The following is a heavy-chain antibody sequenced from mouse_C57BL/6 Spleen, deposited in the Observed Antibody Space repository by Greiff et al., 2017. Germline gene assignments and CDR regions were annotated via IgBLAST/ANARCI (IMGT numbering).Heavy chain of an antibody. Sequence: QVQLQQPGTELVKPGASVKLSCKASGYTFTSYWMHWVKQRPGQGLEWIGNINPSNGGTNYNEKFKSKATLTVDKSSSTAYMQLSSLTSEDSAVYASAKCPGFFCRGYAMDYWGQGTSVTVSS. CDR2: INPSNGGT. CDR1: GYTFTSYW. J-gene: IGHJ4*01. D-gene: IGHD3-1*01. CDR3: AKCPGFFCRGYAMDY. V-gene: IGHV1-53*01.